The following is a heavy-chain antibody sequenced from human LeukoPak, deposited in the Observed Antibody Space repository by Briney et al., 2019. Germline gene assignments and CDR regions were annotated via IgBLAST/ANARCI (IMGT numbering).Heavy chain of an antibody. V-gene: IGHV4-34*01. CDR2: INQSGST. CDR1: GGSFSGYY. CDR3: ARYVPVKTGTTRASFDY. D-gene: IGHD1-1*01. J-gene: IGHJ4*02. Sequence: SETLSLTCAVYGGSFSGYYWTWIRQPPGKGLEWIGEINQSGSTNCAPSLKSRVSMSIDTSKSQFSLNLRSVTAADTAVYYCARYVPVKTGTTRASFDYWGQGALVTVSS.